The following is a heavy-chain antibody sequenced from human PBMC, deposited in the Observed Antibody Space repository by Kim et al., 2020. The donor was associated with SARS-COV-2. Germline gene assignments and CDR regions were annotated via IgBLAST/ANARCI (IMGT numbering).Heavy chain of an antibody. Sequence: GGSLRLSCAASGFTFNNYWMSWVRQSPGKGLEWVANIKQDGGEKHYVDSMKGRFTISRDNAKNSLFLQMSGLRAVDTAVYYCARIGYSSSSLDYWGQGTL. D-gene: IGHD6-6*01. J-gene: IGHJ4*02. CDR3: ARIGYSSSSLDY. V-gene: IGHV3-7*01. CDR2: IKQDGGEK. CDR1: GFTFNNYW.